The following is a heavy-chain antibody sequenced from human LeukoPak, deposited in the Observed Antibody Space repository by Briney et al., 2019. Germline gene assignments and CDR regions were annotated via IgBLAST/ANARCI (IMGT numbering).Heavy chain of an antibody. D-gene: IGHD6-6*01. Sequence: PGGSLRLSCVASGFTFNTYNMNWARQAPGKGLEWVSSISSSSSYIYYADSVKGRFTISRDNAKNSLYLQMNSLRAEDTAVYYCARGPGSSPVGYWGQGTLVTVSS. CDR1: GFTFNTYN. J-gene: IGHJ4*02. CDR3: ARGPGSSPVGY. V-gene: IGHV3-21*01. CDR2: ISSSSSYI.